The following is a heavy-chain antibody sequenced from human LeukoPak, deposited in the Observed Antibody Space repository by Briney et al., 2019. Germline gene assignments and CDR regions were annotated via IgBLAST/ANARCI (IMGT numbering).Heavy chain of an antibody. CDR2: ISWNSGSI. J-gene: IGHJ4*02. Sequence: GGSLRLSCAASGFTFDDYAMHWVRQAPGKGLEWVSGISWNSGSIGYADSMKGRFTISRDNAKNSLYLQMNSLRAEDTALYYCAKDTRGRVYSSSAYDYWGQGTLVTVSS. V-gene: IGHV3-9*01. D-gene: IGHD6-13*01. CDR3: AKDTRGRVYSSSAYDY. CDR1: GFTFDDYA.